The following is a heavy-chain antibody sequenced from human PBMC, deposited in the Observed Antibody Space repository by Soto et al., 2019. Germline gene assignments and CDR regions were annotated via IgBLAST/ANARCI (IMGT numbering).Heavy chain of an antibody. D-gene: IGHD6-19*01. J-gene: IGHJ4*02. CDR3: ARVKSSGWYYFDY. CDR1: GFTFSSYD. CDR2: IGTAGDT. V-gene: IGHV3-13*01. Sequence: GGSLSLSCAASGFTFSSYDMHWVRQATGKGLEWVSGIGTAGDTYYVGSVKGRFTISRENAKNSLYLQMNSPRAEDTAVYYCARVKSSGWYYFDYWGQGTLVTVSS.